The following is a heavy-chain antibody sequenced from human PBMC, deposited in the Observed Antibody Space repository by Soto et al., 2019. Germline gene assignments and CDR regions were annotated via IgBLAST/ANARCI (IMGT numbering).Heavy chain of an antibody. D-gene: IGHD1-1*01. J-gene: IGHJ3*02. V-gene: IGHV3-53*01. CDR1: GFTVSGKKY. CDR3: ATWHLQEHAYDI. CDR2: LYDLDGT. Sequence: GGSLRLSCEVFGFTVSGKKYVAWVRQAPGKGLEWVSALYDLDGTYYADSVKGRFTTSSDSSRTTVYLKMNSLRPDDTAVYSCATWHLQEHAYDIWGQGTMVTVSS.